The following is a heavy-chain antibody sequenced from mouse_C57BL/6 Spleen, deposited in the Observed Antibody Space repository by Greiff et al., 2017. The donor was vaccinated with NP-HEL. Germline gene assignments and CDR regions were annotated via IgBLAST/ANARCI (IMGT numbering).Heavy chain of an antibody. CDR2: IDPETGGT. CDR1: GYTFTDYE. J-gene: IGHJ1*03. Sequence: QVQLQQSGAELVRPGASVTLSCKASGYTFTDYEMHWVKQTPVHGLEWIGAIDPETGGTAYNQKFKGKAILTADKSSSTAYMELRSLTSEDSAVYYCTRCFPYWYFDVWGTGTTVTVSS. V-gene: IGHV1-15*01. CDR3: TRCFPYWYFDV.